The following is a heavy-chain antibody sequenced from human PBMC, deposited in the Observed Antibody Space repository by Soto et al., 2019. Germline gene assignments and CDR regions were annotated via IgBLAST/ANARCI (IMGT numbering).Heavy chain of an antibody. D-gene: IGHD6-6*01. V-gene: IGHV4-30-4*01. CDR2: IYYSGST. J-gene: IGHJ4*02. CDR1: GGSISSGDYY. Sequence: QVQLQESAPGLVKPSQTLSLTCTVSGGSISSGDYYWSWIRQPPGKGLEWIGYIYYSGSTYYNPSLKSRITISVNTSKNQFSLKLSSVTAADTAVYYWARDLGQLGVGHWGQGTLVTVSS. CDR3: ARDLGQLGVGH.